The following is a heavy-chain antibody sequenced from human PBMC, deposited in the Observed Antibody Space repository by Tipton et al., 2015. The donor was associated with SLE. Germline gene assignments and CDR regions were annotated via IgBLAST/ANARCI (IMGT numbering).Heavy chain of an antibody. Sequence: TLSLTCTVSGDSITRSSFYWGWIRQPPGKGLEWIGTIHHSGITYYNPSLKSRVTISVDTSKNQFSLKLRSVTAADTAVYYCAREYSGYDYRTFDHWGQGTLVTVSS. V-gene: IGHV4-39*07. J-gene: IGHJ4*02. D-gene: IGHD5-12*01. CDR1: GDSITRSSFY. CDR2: IHHSGIT. CDR3: AREYSGYDYRTFDH.